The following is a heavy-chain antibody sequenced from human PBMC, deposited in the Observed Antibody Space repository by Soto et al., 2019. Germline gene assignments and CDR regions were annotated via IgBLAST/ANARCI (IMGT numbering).Heavy chain of an antibody. CDR3: ARSRVYYHDSSGYLV. CDR2: IIPIFGTA. Sequence: SVKVSCKASGGTFSSYATSWVRQAPGQGLEWMGGIIPIFGTANYAQKFQGRVTITADESTSTAYMELSSLRSEDTAVYYCARSRVYYHDSSGYLVWGQGTTVTVS. D-gene: IGHD3-22*01. CDR1: GGTFSSYA. J-gene: IGHJ6*02. V-gene: IGHV1-69*13.